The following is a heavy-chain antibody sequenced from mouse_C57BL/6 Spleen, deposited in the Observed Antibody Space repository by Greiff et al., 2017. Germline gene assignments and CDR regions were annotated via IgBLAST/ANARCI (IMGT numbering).Heavy chain of an antibody. V-gene: IGHV3-1*01. CDR2: ISYSGST. J-gene: IGHJ1*03. CDR3: AREDYYGSFWYFDV. CDR1: GYSITSGYD. D-gene: IGHD1-1*01. Sequence: EVQLVESGPGMVKPSQSLSLTCTVTGYSITSGYDWHWIRHFPGNKLEWMGYISYSGSTNYNPSLKSRISITHDTSKNHFFLKLNSVTTEDTATYYCAREDYYGSFWYFDVWGTGTTVTVSS.